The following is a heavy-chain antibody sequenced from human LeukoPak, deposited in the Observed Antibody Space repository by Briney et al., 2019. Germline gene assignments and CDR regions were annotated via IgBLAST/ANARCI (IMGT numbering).Heavy chain of an antibody. J-gene: IGHJ5*02. Sequence: GGSLRLSCAASGFTFSSYSMNWVRQAPGKGLEWVSSISSSSSYIYYADSVKGRFTIARDNAKNSLYLQMNSLRAEDTAVYYCARDRSVESLNWFDPWGQGTLVTVSS. V-gene: IGHV3-21*01. CDR3: ARDRSVESLNWFDP. CDR1: GFTFSSYS. CDR2: ISSSSSYI.